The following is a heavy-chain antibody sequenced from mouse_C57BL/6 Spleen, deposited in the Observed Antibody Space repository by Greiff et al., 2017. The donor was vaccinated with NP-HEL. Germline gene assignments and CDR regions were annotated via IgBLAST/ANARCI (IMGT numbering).Heavy chain of an antibody. V-gene: IGHV1-4*01. D-gene: IGHD1-1*01. CDR1: GYTFTSYT. J-gene: IGHJ2*01. CDR3: EREDLWGSSDY. CDR2: INPSSGYT. Sequence: QVQLQQSGAELARPGASVKMSCKASGYTFTSYTMHWVQQRPGPGLEWIGYINPSSGYTKYNQKFKDKATLTADKSSSTAYMQLSSLTSEDSAVYYCEREDLWGSSDYWGQGTTLTVSS.